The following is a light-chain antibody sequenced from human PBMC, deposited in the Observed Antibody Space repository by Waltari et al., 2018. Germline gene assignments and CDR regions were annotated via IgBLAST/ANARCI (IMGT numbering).Light chain of an antibody. CDR2: SNN. J-gene: IGLJ1*01. Sequence: QSVLTQPPSASGAPGQRVTISCSGSSSNIGSNTVNWYQQLPGTAPILLIYSNNQRHAGVPARCCASKSGPSASLASSGLQCEDEADYYCAAWDDSQNGYVFGTGTKVSVL. V-gene: IGLV1-44*01. CDR3: AAWDDSQNGYV. CDR1: SSNIGSNT.